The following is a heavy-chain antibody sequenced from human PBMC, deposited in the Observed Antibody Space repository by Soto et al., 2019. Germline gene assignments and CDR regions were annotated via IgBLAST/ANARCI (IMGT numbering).Heavy chain of an antibody. CDR2: IYHSGST. J-gene: IGHJ6*02. CDR1: GYSISSGYY. D-gene: IGHD3-3*01. Sequence: PSGTLSLTCAVSGYSISSGYYWGWIRQPPGKGLEWIGSIYHSGSTYYNPSLKSRVTISVDTSKNQFSLKLSSVTAADTAVYYCARVGAERYYEFWSGYLGPSYYYGRDVWVQGTT. V-gene: IGHV4-38-2*01. CDR3: ARVGAERYYEFWSGYLGPSYYYGRDV.